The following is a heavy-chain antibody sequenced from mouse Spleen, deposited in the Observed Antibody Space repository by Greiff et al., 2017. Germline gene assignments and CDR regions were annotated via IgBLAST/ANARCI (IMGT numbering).Heavy chain of an antibody. CDR2: IDPSDSET. CDR1: GYSFTSYW. J-gene: IGHJ2*01. Sequence: VQLQQSGPQLVRPGASVKISCKASGYSFTSYWMHWVKQRPGQGLEWIGMIDPSDSETRLNQKFKDKATLTVDKSSSTAYMQLSSPTSEDSAVYYCASFDTYYFDYWGQGTTLTVSS. V-gene: IGHV1S127*01. CDR3: ASFDTYYFDY.